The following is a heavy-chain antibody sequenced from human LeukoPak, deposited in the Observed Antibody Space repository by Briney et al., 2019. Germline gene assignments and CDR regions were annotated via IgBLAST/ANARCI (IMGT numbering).Heavy chain of an antibody. V-gene: IGHV3-43D*03. CDR1: GFTFDDYA. D-gene: IGHD6-13*01. CDR3: ANLASRASSGAAGTPDAFDI. CDR2: ISWDGGST. Sequence: QSGGSLRLSCAASGFTFDDYAMHWVRQAPGKGLEWVSLISWDGGSTYYADSVKGRFTISRDNSKNSLYLQMNSLRAEDTALYYCANLASRASSGAAGTPDAFDIWGQGTMVTVSS. J-gene: IGHJ3*02.